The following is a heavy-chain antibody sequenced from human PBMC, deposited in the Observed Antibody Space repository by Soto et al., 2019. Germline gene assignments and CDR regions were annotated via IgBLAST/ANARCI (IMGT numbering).Heavy chain of an antibody. J-gene: IGHJ6*02. Sequence: ASVKVSCKASGYTFTSYDINRVRQATGQGLEWMGWMNPNSGNTGYAQKFQGRVTMTRNTSISTAYMELSSLRSEDTAVYYCARSGAIAARMDVWGQGTTVTVSS. V-gene: IGHV1-8*01. CDR3: ARSGAIAARMDV. CDR2: MNPNSGNT. CDR1: GYTFTSYD. D-gene: IGHD2-15*01.